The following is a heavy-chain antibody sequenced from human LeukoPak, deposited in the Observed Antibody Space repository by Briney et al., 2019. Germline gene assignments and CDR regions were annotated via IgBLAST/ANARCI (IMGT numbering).Heavy chain of an antibody. CDR2: IGGSGGST. CDR1: GFTFSSYA. Sequence: GGSLRLSCAASGFTFSSYAMSWVRQAPGKGLEWVSGIGGSGGSTYYADSVKGRFTISRDNSKNTLYLQMNSLRAEGTAVYYCAKERSALPSYNSFDPWGQGTLVTVSS. D-gene: IGHD2-2*01. CDR3: AKERSALPSYNSFDP. V-gene: IGHV3-23*01. J-gene: IGHJ5*02.